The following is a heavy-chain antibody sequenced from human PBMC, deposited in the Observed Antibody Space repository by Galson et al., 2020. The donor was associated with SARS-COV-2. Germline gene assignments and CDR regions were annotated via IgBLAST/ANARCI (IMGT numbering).Heavy chain of an antibody. CDR2: INGYNGDT. CDR1: GYSFTTNG. V-gene: IGHV1-18*04. CDR3: ANSELGFSYGNFDH. D-gene: IGHD5-18*01. Sequence: ASVKVSCKVSGYSFTTNGVSWVRQAPGHGPEWMGYINGYNGDTKYSEKFQGRVTMTRDMSTNTAYMELENLRSDDTAVYFCANSELGFSYGNFDHWGQGTLVTVSS. J-gene: IGHJ4*02.